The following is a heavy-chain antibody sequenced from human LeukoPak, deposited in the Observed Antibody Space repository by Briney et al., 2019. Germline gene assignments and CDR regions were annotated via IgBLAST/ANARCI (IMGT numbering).Heavy chain of an antibody. D-gene: IGHD4/OR15-4a*01. J-gene: IGHJ4*02. CDR3: ARRAGAYSHPYDY. V-gene: IGHV3-48*01. CDR2: ISSSSSTI. CDR1: GFIFSSYS. Sequence: PXXSLRLSCAASGFIFSSYSMNWVRQAPGKGLEWVSYISSSSSTIYYADSVKGRFTISRDNAKNSLYLQMNSLRADDTAVYYCARRAGAYSHPYDYWGQGTLVTVSS.